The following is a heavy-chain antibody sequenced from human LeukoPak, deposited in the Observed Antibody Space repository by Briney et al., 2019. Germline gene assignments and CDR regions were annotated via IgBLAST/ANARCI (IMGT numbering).Heavy chain of an antibody. D-gene: IGHD4-17*01. CDR2: ISSSSSYI. Sequence: GESLRLSCAASGFTFSSYSMNWVRQAPGKGLEWVSSISSSSSYIYYADSVKGRFTISRDNAKNSLYLQMNSLRAEDTAVYYCARDRYMTTVAPQLFDYWGQGTLVTVSS. J-gene: IGHJ4*02. CDR1: GFTFSSYS. CDR3: ARDRYMTTVAPQLFDY. V-gene: IGHV3-21*01.